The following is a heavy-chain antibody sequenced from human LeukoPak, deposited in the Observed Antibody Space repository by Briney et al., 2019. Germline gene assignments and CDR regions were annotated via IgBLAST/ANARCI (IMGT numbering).Heavy chain of an antibody. CDR2: IYHSGST. CDR1: GYSISSGYY. D-gene: IGHD5-12*01. CDR3: ARARMGGYDLAFKGRRSSPLVY. Sequence: SETLSLTCTVSGYSISSGYYWGWIRQPPGKGLEWIGSIYHSGSTYYNPSLKSRVTISVDTSKNQFSLKLSSVTAADTAVYYCARARMGGYDLAFKGRRSSPLVYWGQGTLVTVSS. V-gene: IGHV4-38-2*02. J-gene: IGHJ4*02.